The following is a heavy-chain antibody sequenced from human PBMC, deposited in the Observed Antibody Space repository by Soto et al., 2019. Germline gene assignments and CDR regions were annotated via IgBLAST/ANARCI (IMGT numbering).Heavy chain of an antibody. CDR2: IYYSGST. J-gene: IGHJ6*02. CDR1: CGSIISGDYY. CDR3: ARVDDGGNYGMDV. D-gene: IGHD4-17*01. V-gene: IGHV4-30-4*01. Sequence: SETLSLTCTFSCGSIISGDYYWSWIRQPPGKGLEWIGYIYYSGSTYYNPSLKSRVTISVDTSKNQFSLKLSSVTAADTAVYYCARVDDGGNYGMDVWGQGTTVTVSS.